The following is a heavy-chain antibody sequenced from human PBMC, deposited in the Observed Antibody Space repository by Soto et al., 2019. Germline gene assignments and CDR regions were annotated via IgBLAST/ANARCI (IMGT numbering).Heavy chain of an antibody. Sequence: SETLSLTCTVSGGSITDYYWSWIWQPPGKALEWIGYGYHSVSIHYNPSLKTRVTISVDTSENQFSLRLSSVTAAETAVYYCARVRGYCSSTSCYGGFGYYYYGMDVWGQVNTVP. CDR2: GYHSVSI. CDR3: ARVRGYCSSTSCYGGFGYYYYGMDV. V-gene: IGHV4-59*01. CDR1: GGSITDYY. J-gene: IGHJ6*02. D-gene: IGHD2-2*01.